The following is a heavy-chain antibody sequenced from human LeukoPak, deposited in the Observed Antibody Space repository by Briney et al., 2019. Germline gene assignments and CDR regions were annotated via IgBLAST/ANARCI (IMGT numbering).Heavy chain of an antibody. CDR1: GGSISSGSYY. CDR3: ARGGGDYNPFDY. V-gene: IGHV4-61*02. Sequence: PSETLSLTCTVSGGSISSGSYYWSWIRQPAGKGLEWIGRIYTSGSTNYNPSLKSRVTISVDTSKNQFSLKLSSVTAADTAVYYCARGGGDYNPFDYWGQGTLVTVSS. CDR2: IYTSGST. J-gene: IGHJ4*02. D-gene: IGHD4-11*01.